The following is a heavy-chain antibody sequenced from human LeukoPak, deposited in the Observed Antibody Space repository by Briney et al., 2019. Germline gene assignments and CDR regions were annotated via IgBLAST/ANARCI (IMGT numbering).Heavy chain of an antibody. J-gene: IGHJ4*02. CDR2: ISNSGGTT. V-gene: IGHV3-23*01. CDR3: AKNLDGVATYFDY. Sequence: GGSLRLSCAASGFTFSSYAMSWVRQAPGKGLEWVSGISNSGGTTYYADSVKGRFTISRDNSKNTLYLQMDSLRAEDTAVYHCAKNLDGVATYFDYWGQGTLVTVSS. CDR1: GFTFSSYA. D-gene: IGHD5-12*01.